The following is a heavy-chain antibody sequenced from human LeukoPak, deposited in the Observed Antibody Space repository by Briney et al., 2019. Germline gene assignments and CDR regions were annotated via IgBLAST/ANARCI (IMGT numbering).Heavy chain of an antibody. V-gene: IGHV4-59*01. CDR3: ARDPPGDRNAFDI. Sequence: PSETLSLTCTVSGGSISSYYWSWIRQPPGKGLEWIGYIYYSGSTNYNPSLKSRVTISVDTSKNQFSLKLSSVTAADTAVYYCARDPPGDRNAFDIWGQGTMVTVSS. CDR1: GGSISSYY. J-gene: IGHJ3*02. D-gene: IGHD7-27*01. CDR2: IYYSGST.